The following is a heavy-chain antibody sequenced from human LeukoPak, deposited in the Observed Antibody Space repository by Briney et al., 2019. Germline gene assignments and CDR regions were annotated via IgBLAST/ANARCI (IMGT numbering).Heavy chain of an antibody. CDR1: GYTFTGYY. V-gene: IGHV1-2*02. CDR3: ARDKGATPDAFDI. D-gene: IGHD1-26*01. Sequence: GASVKVSCKASGYTFTGYYMHWVRQAPGQGLEWMGWINPNSGGTNYAQKFQGRVTMTRDTSISTAYMELSRLRSDDTAVYYCARDKGATPDAFDIWGQGIMVTVSS. J-gene: IGHJ3*02. CDR2: INPNSGGT.